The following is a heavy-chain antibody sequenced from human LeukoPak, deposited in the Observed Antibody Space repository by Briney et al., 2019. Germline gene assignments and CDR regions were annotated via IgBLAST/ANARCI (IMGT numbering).Heavy chain of an antibody. D-gene: IGHD2-2*01. Sequence: GGSLRPSCAASGFTFSSFGMNWVRQAPGKGLEWVSSISSGTGYIYYADSVKGRFTISRDNAKTSLYLQMNSLRAEDTATYYCARATRWFDYWGQGTLVTVSA. CDR2: ISSGTGYI. V-gene: IGHV3-21*01. J-gene: IGHJ4*02. CDR3: ARATRWFDY. CDR1: GFTFSSFG.